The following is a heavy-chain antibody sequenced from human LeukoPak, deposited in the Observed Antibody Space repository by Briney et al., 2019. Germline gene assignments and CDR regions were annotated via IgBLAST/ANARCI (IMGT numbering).Heavy chain of an antibody. D-gene: IGHD3-16*01. Sequence: SETLSLTCTVSGGSISSSSYYWGWIRQPPGKGLEWIGSIYYSGSTYYNPSLKSRVTISVDTSKNQFSLKLSSVTAADTAVYYCARQRLKGAVYWGQGTLVTVSS. CDR3: ARQRLKGAVY. J-gene: IGHJ4*02. CDR2: IYYSGST. V-gene: IGHV4-39*01. CDR1: GGSISSSSYY.